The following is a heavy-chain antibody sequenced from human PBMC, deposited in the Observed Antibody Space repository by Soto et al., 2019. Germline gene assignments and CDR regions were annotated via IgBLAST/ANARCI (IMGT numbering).Heavy chain of an antibody. J-gene: IGHJ4*02. CDR3: ARQAGYCSSTSCYLSYFDY. V-gene: IGHV4-39*01. CDR2: IYYSGST. Sequence: TSDTLSLTCTVSGGSISSSSYYWGWIRQPPGKGLEWIGSIYYSGSTYYNPSLKSRVTISVDTSKNQFSLKLSSVTAADTAVYYCARQAGYCSSTSCYLSYFDYWGQGTLVTVSS. D-gene: IGHD2-2*01. CDR1: GGSISSSSYY.